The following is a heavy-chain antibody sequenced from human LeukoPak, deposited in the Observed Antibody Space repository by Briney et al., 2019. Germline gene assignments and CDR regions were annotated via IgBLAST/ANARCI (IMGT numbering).Heavy chain of an antibody. CDR1: GYTFSSYG. D-gene: IGHD4-17*01. V-gene: IGHV1-18*01. Sequence: ASVKVSFKAFGYTFSSYGISWVRQAPGQGLEWMGWISAYNGNTNYAQKLQGRVTMTTDTSTSTAYMELRSLRSDDTAVYYCARDPQVYGDFDNWFDPWGQGTLVTVSS. J-gene: IGHJ5*02. CDR3: ARDPQVYGDFDNWFDP. CDR2: ISAYNGNT.